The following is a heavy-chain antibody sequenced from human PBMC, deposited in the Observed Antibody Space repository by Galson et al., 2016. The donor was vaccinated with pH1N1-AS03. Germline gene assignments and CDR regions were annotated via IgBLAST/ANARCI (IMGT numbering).Heavy chain of an antibody. J-gene: IGHJ4*02. Sequence: SLRLSCAASGFTFSTYAMSWVRQAPGKGLEWVSSISGADLSTYYEDSVKGRFTVSRNNSKNTLYLQMNGLRAEDTAIYYCANPRASGTTMVTRLDNWGQGSLVTVSS. CDR3: ANPRASGTTMVTRLDN. CDR1: GFTFSTYA. CDR2: ISGADLST. D-gene: IGHD1-1*01. V-gene: IGHV3-23*01.